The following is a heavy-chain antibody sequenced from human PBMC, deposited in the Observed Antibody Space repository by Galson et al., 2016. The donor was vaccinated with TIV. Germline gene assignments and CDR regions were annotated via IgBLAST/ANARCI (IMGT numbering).Heavy chain of an antibody. J-gene: IGHJ4*02. V-gene: IGHV3-23*01. CDR1: GFVFRDWS. D-gene: IGHD1-7*01. Sequence: SLRLSCAASGFVFRDWSMNWVRQAPGKGLEWVSAISGGGDYTHYADSVKGRFTISRDNSKNTLYLQMNSLRPVDTAIYFCGHNWNYVYWGQGSLVTVSS. CDR3: GHNWNYVY. CDR2: ISGGGDYT.